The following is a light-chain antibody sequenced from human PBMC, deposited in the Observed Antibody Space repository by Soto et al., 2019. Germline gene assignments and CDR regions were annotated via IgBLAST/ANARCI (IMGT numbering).Light chain of an antibody. CDR1: QGISNY. Sequence: DIQMTQSPSFVSASVGDRVTITCRASQGISNYLAWYQQTPGKPPKLLISLISDLQSGVPSRFSGSGSGTDFTLTINSLQPEDFATYYGQQGYSFPLTFGGGTKVEIK. J-gene: IGKJ4*01. CDR3: QQGYSFPLT. CDR2: LIS. V-gene: IGKV1D-12*01.